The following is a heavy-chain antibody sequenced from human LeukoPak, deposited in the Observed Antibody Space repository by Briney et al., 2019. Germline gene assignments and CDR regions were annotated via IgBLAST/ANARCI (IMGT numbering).Heavy chain of an antibody. CDR2: IYGDGSET. V-gene: IGHV3-23*03. J-gene: IGHJ4*02. D-gene: IGHD3-10*01. CDR3: AKDRVPDGLWNFDF. CDR1: GFTFRTYT. Sequence: GGSLRLSCVASGFTFRTYTMSWVRQAPGKGLEWVSSIYGDGSETFYADSVKGRFTIYRDDSKNTLFLQMNSLSVEGTAKYFCAKDRVPDGLWNFDFWGQGTPVTVSS.